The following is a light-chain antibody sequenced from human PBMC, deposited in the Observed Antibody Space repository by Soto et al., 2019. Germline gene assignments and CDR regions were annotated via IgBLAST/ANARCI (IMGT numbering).Light chain of an antibody. J-gene: IGKJ4*01. V-gene: IGKV3-11*01. CDR1: QSVSTY. CDR2: DAS. CDR3: QQYNNWPLT. Sequence: EVVLTQSPATLSLSPGERATLSCRASQSVSTYLAWYQQKPGQAPRLLIYDASNRATGIPARFSGSGSGTDFTLTISSLQSEDFAVYYCQQYNNWPLTFGGGTKVEIK.